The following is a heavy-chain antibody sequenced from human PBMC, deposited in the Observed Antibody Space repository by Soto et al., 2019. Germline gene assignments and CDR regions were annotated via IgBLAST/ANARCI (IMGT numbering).Heavy chain of an antibody. Sequence: QVQLQESGPGLVKPSETLSLTCTVSGGSISSYYWSWIRQPPGKGLEWIGYIYYSGSTNYNPSLNSRVTISVDTSKHQSSLQLSSVTAADTAVYYCARRYGGTFDYWGQGTLVTVSS. CDR1: GGSISSYY. V-gene: IGHV4-59*08. CDR3: ARRYGGTFDY. J-gene: IGHJ4*02. CDR2: IYYSGST. D-gene: IGHD2-15*01.